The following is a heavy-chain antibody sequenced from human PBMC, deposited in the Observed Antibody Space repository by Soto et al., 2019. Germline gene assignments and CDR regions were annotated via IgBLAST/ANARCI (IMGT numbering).Heavy chain of an antibody. J-gene: IGHJ4*02. CDR1: GFTFSSYG. Sequence: QVQLVESGGGVVQPGRSLRLSCVASGFTFSSYGMHWVRQAPGKGLEWVAVISYDGSNKYFADSVKGRFTISRDNSKKTLDLQMNSLRAEDTAVYYCAKAVGATQRGYFDYWGQGTLVTVSS. D-gene: IGHD1-26*01. V-gene: IGHV3-30*18. CDR3: AKAVGATQRGYFDY. CDR2: ISYDGSNK.